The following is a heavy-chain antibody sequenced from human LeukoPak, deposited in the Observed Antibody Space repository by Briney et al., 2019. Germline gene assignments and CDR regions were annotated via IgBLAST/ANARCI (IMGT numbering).Heavy chain of an antibody. J-gene: IGHJ1*01. CDR3: AGGYQHLHH. Sequence: GGSLRLSCASSGFTFSSYWMHWVRQAPGKGLVWVSRTSSDGTSTSYADSVKGRFTISRDNAQNTLYLQMNSLRAEDTAVYYCAGGYQHLHHWGQGTLVSVSS. V-gene: IGHV3-74*01. CDR2: TSSDGTST. CDR1: GFTFSSYW. D-gene: IGHD2-2*01.